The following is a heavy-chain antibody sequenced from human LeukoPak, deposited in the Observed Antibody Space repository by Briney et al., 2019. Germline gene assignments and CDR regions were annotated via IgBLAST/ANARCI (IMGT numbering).Heavy chain of an antibody. D-gene: IGHD2-15*01. CDR2: RSYDGSSR. J-gene: IGHJ5*02. V-gene: IGHV3-30-3*01. Sequence: GGSLRLSCAASGFTFSSYAMHWVRQAPGKGLEWVAVRSYDGSSRYYADSVKGRFTISRDNSKNTLYLQMNSLRAEDTGVYYCARGSDVVVAAIWSWFDPWGQGTLVTVSS. CDR3: ARGSDVVVAAIWSWFDP. CDR1: GFTFSSYA.